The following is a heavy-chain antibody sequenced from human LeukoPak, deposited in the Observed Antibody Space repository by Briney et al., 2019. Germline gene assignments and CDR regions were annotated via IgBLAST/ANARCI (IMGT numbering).Heavy chain of an antibody. CDR1: GFTFSNYD. CDR2: ISDSGGST. J-gene: IGHJ5*02. D-gene: IGHD6-19*01. CDR3: AKDLSRAVAADWFDP. Sequence: PGGSLRLSCAASGFTFSNYDMSWVRQASGKGLEWVSSISDSGGSTYYADSVKGRFTISRDNSKNTLYLQMTNLRAADTAVYYCAKDLSRAVAADWFDPGDQGSLVTVSS. V-gene: IGHV3-23*01.